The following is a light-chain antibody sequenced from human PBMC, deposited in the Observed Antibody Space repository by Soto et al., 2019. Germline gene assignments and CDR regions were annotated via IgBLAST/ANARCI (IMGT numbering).Light chain of an antibody. CDR1: ETLSNPY. Sequence: DIVLTQSPGTLSLSPGERATLSCRASETLSNPYVAWYQQKPGQSPGLLIYGASTGATGIPDRFSGSGSGTVFTLTISRLEPEDFAVYYCQQYGSSGTFGQGTKVDIK. J-gene: IGKJ1*01. V-gene: IGKV3-20*01. CDR3: QQYGSSGT. CDR2: GAS.